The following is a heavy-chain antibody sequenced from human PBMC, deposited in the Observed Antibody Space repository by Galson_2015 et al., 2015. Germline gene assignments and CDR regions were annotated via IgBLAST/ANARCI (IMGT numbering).Heavy chain of an antibody. CDR2: INRNGGSA. Sequence: SLRLSCAASGFTFDDFGMSWVRQAPGKGLEWVSGINRNGGSAGYADSVKGRFTISRDNAKNSLFLEVNSLRAEDTALYYCARDLRYRPRKYYYYYYMDVWGKGTSVTVSS. V-gene: IGHV3-20*04. CDR3: ARDLRYRPRKYYYYYYMDV. D-gene: IGHD1-14*01. J-gene: IGHJ6*03. CDR1: GFTFDDFG.